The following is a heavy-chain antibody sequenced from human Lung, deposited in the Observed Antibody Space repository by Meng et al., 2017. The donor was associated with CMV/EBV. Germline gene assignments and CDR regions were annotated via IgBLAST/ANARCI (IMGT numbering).Heavy chain of an antibody. CDR2: IYHSGST. J-gene: IGHJ4*02. CDR1: VGSISSINW. D-gene: IGHD6-19*01. CDR3: ASFPPPGKQWLVTDY. Sequence: VELRGSDQGPVKPWGTLSLTSAVSVGSISSINWWSWVRQPPGKGLEWIGEIYHSGSTNYNPSLKSRVTISVDKSKNQFSLKLSSVTAADTAVYYCASFPPPGKQWLVTDYWGQGTLVTVSS. V-gene: IGHV4-4*02.